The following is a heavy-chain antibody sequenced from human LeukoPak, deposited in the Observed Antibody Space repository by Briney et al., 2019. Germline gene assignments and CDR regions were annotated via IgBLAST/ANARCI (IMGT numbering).Heavy chain of an antibody. CDR1: GFTFSNAW. J-gene: IGHJ5*02. CDR3: TTLSYAAAPT. V-gene: IGHV3-15*01. D-gene: IGHD2-2*01. Sequence: GGPLRLSCAASGFTFSNAWMSWVRQAPGKGLEWVSRVRSETDGGTTDYAAPVQGRFTISRDDSKNTLYLQMNSLETDDTAVYYCTTLSYAAAPTWGQGTLVTVSS. CDR2: VRSETDGGTT.